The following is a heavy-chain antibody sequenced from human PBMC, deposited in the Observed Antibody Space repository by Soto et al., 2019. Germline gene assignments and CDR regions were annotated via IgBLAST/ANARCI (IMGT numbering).Heavy chain of an antibody. CDR3: ARQAKLWSYNYYYYGMDV. D-gene: IGHD1-26*01. V-gene: IGHV4-39*01. CDR2: LYYSGST. Sequence: SQTMSLPCTVSGGSLSSSSYYWGWIRQPPGKGLEWMGSLYYSGSTYYTPSLKSRVTISVDTSKNQFSLKLSSVTTSESAASYCARQAKLWSYNYYYYGMDVWGQGTTGTVSS. CDR1: GGSLSSSSYY. J-gene: IGHJ6*02.